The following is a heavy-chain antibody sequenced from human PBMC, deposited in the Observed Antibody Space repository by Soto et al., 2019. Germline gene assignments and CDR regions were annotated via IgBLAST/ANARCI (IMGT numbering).Heavy chain of an antibody. Sequence: SVKVSCKASGGTFSSYAISWVRQAPGQGLEWMGGIIPIFGTANYAQKFQGRVTITADKSTSTAYMELSSLRSEDTAVYYCARDLGVTIFGVVIKDYYYYYGVDVWGQGTTVTVSS. J-gene: IGHJ6*02. D-gene: IGHD3-3*01. CDR3: ARDLGVTIFGVVIKDYYYYYGVDV. CDR2: IIPIFGTA. CDR1: GGTFSSYA. V-gene: IGHV1-69*06.